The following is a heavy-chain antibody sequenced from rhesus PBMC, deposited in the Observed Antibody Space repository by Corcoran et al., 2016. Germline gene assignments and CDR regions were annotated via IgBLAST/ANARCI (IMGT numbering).Heavy chain of an antibody. V-gene: IGHV3-103*01. J-gene: IGHJ4*01. CDR3: AKDGGWGSPSFDY. Sequence: EVQQVETGGGLVQPGGSLRLSCAAYGFTFSSYAMQWVPQAPGKGLEWISAIHSVGGSTYYADSLKGRFPISRDNSKNTLSLQMNSLRAEDTAVYYCAKDGGWGSPSFDYWGQGVLVTVSS. CDR2: IHSVGGST. D-gene: IGHD6-37*01. CDR1: GFTFSSYA.